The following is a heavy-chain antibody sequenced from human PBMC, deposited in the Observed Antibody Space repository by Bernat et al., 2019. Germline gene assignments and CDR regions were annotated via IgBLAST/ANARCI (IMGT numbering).Heavy chain of an antibody. Sequence: QVQLQESGPGLVKPSETLSLTCTVSGGSVSSGSYYWSWIRQPPGKGLEWIGYIYYSGSTNYNPSLKSRVTISVDTSKNQFSLKLSSVTAADTAVYYCVRTPGTGHSRGNFDYWGQGTLVTVSS. D-gene: IGHD3-10*01. V-gene: IGHV4-61*01. J-gene: IGHJ4*02. CDR2: IYYSGST. CDR3: VRTPGTGHSRGNFDY. CDR1: GGSVSSGSYY.